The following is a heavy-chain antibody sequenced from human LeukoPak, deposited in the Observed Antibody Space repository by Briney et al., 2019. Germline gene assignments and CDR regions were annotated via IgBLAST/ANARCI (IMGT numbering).Heavy chain of an antibody. CDR2: IKQDGSEK. V-gene: IGHV3-7*01. J-gene: IGHJ3*02. CDR1: GFTFSSYW. CDR3: ARAGGTYYGIAFDI. Sequence: QPGGSLSLSCAAPGFTFSSYWVSWVRQAAGKGLESVANIKQDGSEKYYVNSVKGRFTISRDNAKNSLYLQMNSLRAEDTAVYYCARAGGTYYGIAFDIWGQGTMVTVSS. D-gene: IGHD1-26*01.